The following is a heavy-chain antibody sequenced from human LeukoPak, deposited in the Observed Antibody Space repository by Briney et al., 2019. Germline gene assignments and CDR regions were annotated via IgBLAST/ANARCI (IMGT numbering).Heavy chain of an antibody. Sequence: QPGGSLRLSCAASGFTFSSYAMSRVRQAPGKGLEWVSSIGGSGGSTYYADSVKGRFTISRDNSKNTLYLQMNSLRAEDTAVYYCAKVETAAAATLRGFDYWGQGTLVTVSS. CDR3: AKVETAAAATLRGFDY. V-gene: IGHV3-23*01. J-gene: IGHJ4*02. CDR2: IGGSGGST. D-gene: IGHD6-13*01. CDR1: GFTFSSYA.